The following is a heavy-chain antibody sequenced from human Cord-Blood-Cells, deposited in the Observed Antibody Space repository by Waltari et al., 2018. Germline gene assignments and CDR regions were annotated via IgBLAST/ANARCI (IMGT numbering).Heavy chain of an antibody. Sequence: QVQLVESGGGVVQPGRSLRRSCAASGLPFSSSAMHWVRQAPGKGLEWVAVISYDGSNKYYADSVKGRFTISRDNSKNTLYLQMNSLRAEDTAVYYCARSLEGDMDVWGKGTTVTVSS. CDR3: ARSLEGDMDV. CDR2: ISYDGSNK. V-gene: IGHV3-30*04. D-gene: IGHD3-3*01. CDR1: GLPFSSSA. J-gene: IGHJ6*03.